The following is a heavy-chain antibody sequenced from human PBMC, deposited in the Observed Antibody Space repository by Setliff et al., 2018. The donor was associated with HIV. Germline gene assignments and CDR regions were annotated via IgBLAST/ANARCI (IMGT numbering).Heavy chain of an antibody. J-gene: IGHJ4*02. CDR3: ARVYDSTGYYFDF. CDR1: GGSISSSNW. D-gene: IGHD3-22*01. CDR2: IFHSGIT. V-gene: IGHV4-4*02. Sequence: LSLTCAVSGGSISSSNWWSWVRQSPGKGLEWIGEIFHSGITNYNPSLRSRVTMSIDKSKKQFSLKVTSVTAADTAVYYCARVYDSTGYYFDFWGQGTLVTVSS.